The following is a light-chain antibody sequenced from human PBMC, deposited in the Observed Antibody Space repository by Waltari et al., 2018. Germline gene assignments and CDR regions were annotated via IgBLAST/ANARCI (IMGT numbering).Light chain of an antibody. CDR1: QRISSH. J-gene: IGKJ4*01. CDR3: QQFSDYPLT. CDR2: AAS. Sequence: IQLTQSPSSLSASVGDRVTITCRARQRISSHFAWYQQDPGNAPKLLVYAASTWQSGVRSRFSGSVSGTDFTLTISSLQPEDFATYYCQQFSDYPLTFGGGTKVEIK. V-gene: IGKV1-9*01.